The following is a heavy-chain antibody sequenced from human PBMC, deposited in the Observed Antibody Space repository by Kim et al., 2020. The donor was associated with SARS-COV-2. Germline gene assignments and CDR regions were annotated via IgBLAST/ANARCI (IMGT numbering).Heavy chain of an antibody. CDR1: GFTFSSYG. J-gene: IGHJ4*02. CDR3: AKDITPVLRYFDCPDY. D-gene: IGHD3-9*01. CDR2: ISYDGSNK. Sequence: GGSLRLSCAASGFTFSSYGMHWVRQAPGKGLEWVAVISYDGSNKYYADSVKGRFTISRDNSKNTLYLQMNSLRAEDTAVYYCAKDITPVLRYFDCPDYWGQGTLVTVSS. V-gene: IGHV3-30*18.